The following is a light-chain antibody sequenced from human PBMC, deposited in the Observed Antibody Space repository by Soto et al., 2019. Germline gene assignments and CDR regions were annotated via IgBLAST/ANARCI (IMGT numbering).Light chain of an antibody. Sequence: DIQMTQSPSSLSASVGDRVTITCRASQSISSYLNWYQQKPGKAPKLLIYAASSLQSGFRSRFTGSGSGTDFTLTISSLQPEDFATYYCQQSNSIPHTFGQGTKLEIK. V-gene: IGKV1-39*01. CDR1: QSISSY. CDR3: QQSNSIPHT. J-gene: IGKJ2*01. CDR2: AAS.